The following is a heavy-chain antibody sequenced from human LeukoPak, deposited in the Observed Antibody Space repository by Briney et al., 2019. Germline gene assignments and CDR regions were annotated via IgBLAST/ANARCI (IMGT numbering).Heavy chain of an antibody. V-gene: IGHV3-15*07. CDR2: IKSKTDGGTR. CDR1: GFTFSNAW. Sequence: GGSLRLSCAASGFTFSNAWMNWVRQAPGKGLEWVGHIKSKTDGGTRNYAAPVKGRFTISRDDSKDTLYLQMNSLRAEDTAVYYCANGHTYYDSSGYGSYWGQGTLVTVSS. CDR3: ANGHTYYDSSGYGSY. D-gene: IGHD3-22*01. J-gene: IGHJ4*02.